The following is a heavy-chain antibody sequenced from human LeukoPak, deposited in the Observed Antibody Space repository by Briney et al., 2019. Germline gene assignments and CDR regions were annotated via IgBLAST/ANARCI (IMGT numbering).Heavy chain of an antibody. J-gene: IGHJ4*02. D-gene: IGHD7-27*01. V-gene: IGHV4-59*08. CDR1: GGSISSYY. CDR3: ARRNWGSSFDS. CDR2: IYNSEIT. Sequence: SETLSLTCTVSGGSISSYYWSWIRQPPGRGLEWIGYIYNSEITSYNPSLNSRVTMSADTSKNQFSLKLSSVTAADTAVYYCARRNWGSSFDSWGQGTLVTVSS.